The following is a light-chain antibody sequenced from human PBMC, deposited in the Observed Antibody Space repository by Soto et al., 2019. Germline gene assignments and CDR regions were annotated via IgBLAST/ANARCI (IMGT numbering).Light chain of an antibody. CDR3: SSYTRSSTRV. Sequence: QSVLTQPASVSGSPGQSITISCTGTSSDVGGYNYVSWYQQHPGKAPKLMIYEVSNRPSGVSNRFYGSKSGNTASLTISGLQAEDEADYYCSSYTRSSTRVFGNGTKVTVL. CDR2: EVS. CDR1: SSDVGGYNY. J-gene: IGLJ1*01. V-gene: IGLV2-14*01.